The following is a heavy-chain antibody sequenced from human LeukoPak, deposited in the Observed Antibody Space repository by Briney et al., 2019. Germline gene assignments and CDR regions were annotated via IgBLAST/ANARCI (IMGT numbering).Heavy chain of an antibody. D-gene: IGHD1-26*01. CDR1: GDSISSTNSY. J-gene: IGHJ4*02. CDR2: MWFGATT. V-gene: IGHV4-39*07. CDR3: ARDRRGSYFQDY. Sequence: SETLSLTCTVSGDSISSTNSYWGWIRQPPGKGLEWIGSMWFGATTSYDPSLKSRVTISIDPSKNQFSLKLSSVTAADTALYYCARDRRGSYFQDYWGQGTLVTVSS.